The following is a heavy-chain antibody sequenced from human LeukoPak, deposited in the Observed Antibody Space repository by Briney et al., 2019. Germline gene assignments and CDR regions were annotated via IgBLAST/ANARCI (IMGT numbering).Heavy chain of an antibody. CDR2: IYYSGST. J-gene: IGHJ3*02. CDR3: ARTNAFDI. V-gene: IGHV4-59*01. CDR1: GGSISRYY. Sequence: PSETLSLTCTVSGGSISRYYWSWTRHSPGKGPEWIGYIYYSGSTNYNPSLKSRVTISLDTSKNQFSLNLSSVTAADTAVYYCARTNAFDIWGQGTMVTVSS.